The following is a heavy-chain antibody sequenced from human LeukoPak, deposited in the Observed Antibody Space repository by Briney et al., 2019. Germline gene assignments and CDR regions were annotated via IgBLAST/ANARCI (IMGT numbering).Heavy chain of an antibody. CDR2: ISAGGSST. V-gene: IGHV3-23*01. Sequence: GGSLRLSCAASGFTFSSFAMSWIRQAPGKGLEWVSVISAGGSSTYYADSVKGRFTISRDNSKNTLFLQMNSLRAEDTAVYYCAKDRAGSYWGQGTLVTVSS. CDR3: AKDRAGSY. CDR1: GFTFSSFA. D-gene: IGHD1-26*01. J-gene: IGHJ4*02.